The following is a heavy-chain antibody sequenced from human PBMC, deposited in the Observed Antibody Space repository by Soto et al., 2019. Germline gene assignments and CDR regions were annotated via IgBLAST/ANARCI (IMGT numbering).Heavy chain of an antibody. CDR3: ARVVDSSGYYSYYYYGMDV. D-gene: IGHD3-22*01. CDR1: GGTFSSYA. Sequence: SVKVSCKASGGTFSSYAISWVRQAPGQGLEWMGGIIPIFGTANYAQKFQGRVTITADESTSTAYMELSSLRSEDTAVYYCARVVDSSGYYSYYYYGMDVWGQGTTVTVS. J-gene: IGHJ6*02. V-gene: IGHV1-69*13. CDR2: IIPIFGTA.